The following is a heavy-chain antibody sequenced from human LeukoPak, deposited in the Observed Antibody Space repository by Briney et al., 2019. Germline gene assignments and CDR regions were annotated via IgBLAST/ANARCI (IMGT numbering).Heavy chain of an antibody. CDR3: AHSAQHYYCSGGSCYDPGRFFDY. V-gene: IGHV2-5*02. Sequence: SGPTLVKPTQTLTLTCTFSGFSLSTSGVGVGWIRQPPGKALEWLALIYWDDDKRYSPSLKSRLTITKDTSKNQVVLTMTNMDPVDTATYYCAHSAQHYYCSGGSCYDPGRFFDYWGQGTLVTVSS. J-gene: IGHJ4*02. D-gene: IGHD2-15*01. CDR1: GFSLSTSGVG. CDR2: IYWDDDK.